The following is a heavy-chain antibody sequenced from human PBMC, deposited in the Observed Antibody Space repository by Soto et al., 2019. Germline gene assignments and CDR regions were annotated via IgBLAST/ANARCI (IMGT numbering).Heavy chain of an antibody. CDR2: ISGYNGDT. V-gene: IGHV1-18*01. Sequence: QGQLVQSGGEVKKPGASVKVSCKTSGYTFSRYGISWVRQAPGQGLEWMGWISGYNGDTNYARKFQRRVTMTIDTTTTTAYMELRSLTSDDTAVYYCAKNGQPPYYSYGLDVWGQGTTVTVSS. D-gene: IGHD2-8*01. CDR1: GYTFSRYG. J-gene: IGHJ6*02. CDR3: AKNGQPPYYSYGLDV.